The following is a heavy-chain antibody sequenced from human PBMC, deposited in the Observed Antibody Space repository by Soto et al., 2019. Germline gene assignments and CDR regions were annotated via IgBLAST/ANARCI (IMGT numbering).Heavy chain of an antibody. J-gene: IGHJ6*02. V-gene: IGHV3-30-3*01. CDR1: GFTFSSYA. CDR3: ARDYSSSWRSPRDNYYHYGMDV. D-gene: IGHD6-13*01. CDR2: ISYDGSNK. Sequence: VGSLRLSCAASGFTFSSYAMHWVRQAPGKGLEWVAVISYDGSNKYYADSVKGRFTISRDNSKNTLYLQMNSLRAEDTAVYYCARDYSSSWRSPRDNYYHYGMDVWGQGTTVTVSS.